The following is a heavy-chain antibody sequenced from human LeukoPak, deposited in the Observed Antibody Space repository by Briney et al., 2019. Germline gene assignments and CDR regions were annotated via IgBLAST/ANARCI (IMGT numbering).Heavy chain of an antibody. CDR1: GVSITSGSYY. V-gene: IGHV4-61*02. J-gene: IGHJ4*02. Sequence: PSETLSLTCSVSGVSITSGSYYWGWIRQSAGKELEWIGRVHSSGDIYHNAAFRSRAAVSGDASKNQFSLQLNSVTAADTAVYYCARGASPKDTVFFDYWGQGALITVSS. CDR2: VHSSGDI. CDR3: ARGASPKDTVFFDY. D-gene: IGHD3-16*01.